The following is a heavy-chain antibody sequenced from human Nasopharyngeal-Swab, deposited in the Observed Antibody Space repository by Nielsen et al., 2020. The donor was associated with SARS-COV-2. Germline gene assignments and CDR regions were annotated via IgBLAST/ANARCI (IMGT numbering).Heavy chain of an antibody. D-gene: IGHD6-6*01. Sequence: SETLSLTCTVSDDSISSSSVSWGWIRHPPWKGLEWIAQINPSGSTNYNPSLRSRVTISIDTSKKQFSLKLHSVTAADTAVYYCARLDSRSSGDYWGQGSLVTVSS. CDR2: INPSGST. J-gene: IGHJ4*02. CDR1: DDSISSSSVS. V-gene: IGHV4-39*01. CDR3: ARLDSRSSGDY.